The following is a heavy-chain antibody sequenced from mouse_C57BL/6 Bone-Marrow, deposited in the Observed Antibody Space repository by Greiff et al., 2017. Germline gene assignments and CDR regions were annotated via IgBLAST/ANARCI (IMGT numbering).Heavy chain of an antibody. Sequence: QVQLQQPGAELVKPGASVKLSCKASGYTFTSYWMHWVKQRPGQGLEWIGMIHPNSGSTNYNEKFKGKATLTVDKSSSTAYMQLSSLTSEDSAVYYCNWALAYWGQGTLVTVSA. CDR1: GYTFTSYW. V-gene: IGHV1-64*01. D-gene: IGHD4-1*01. CDR2: IHPNSGST. J-gene: IGHJ3*01. CDR3: NWALAY.